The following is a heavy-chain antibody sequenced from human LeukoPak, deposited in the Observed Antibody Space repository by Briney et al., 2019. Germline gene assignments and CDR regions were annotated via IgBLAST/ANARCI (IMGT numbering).Heavy chain of an antibody. J-gene: IGHJ6*02. CDR1: GFTFSSYS. CDR3: ARDNRVTTRGMDV. D-gene: IGHD4-17*01. V-gene: IGHV3-48*01. CDR2: ISSSSSTI. Sequence: PGGSLRLSCAASGFTFSSYSMNWVRQAPGKGLEWVSYISSSSSTIYYADFVKGRFTISRDNSKNTLYLQMGSLRAEDMAVYYCARDNRVTTRGMDVWGQGTTVTVSS.